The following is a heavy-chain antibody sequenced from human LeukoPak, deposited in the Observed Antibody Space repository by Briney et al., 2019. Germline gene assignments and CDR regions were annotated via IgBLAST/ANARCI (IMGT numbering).Heavy chain of an antibody. CDR3: ARVEYSSSLDY. D-gene: IGHD6-6*01. Sequence: PSETLSLTCAVYGGSFSGYYWSWIRQPPGKGLEWIGEINHSGSTNYNPSLKSRVTISVDTSKNQFSLKLSSVTAADTAVYYCARVEYSSSLDYRGQGTLVTVSS. CDR1: GGSFSGYY. CDR2: INHSGST. V-gene: IGHV4-34*01. J-gene: IGHJ4*02.